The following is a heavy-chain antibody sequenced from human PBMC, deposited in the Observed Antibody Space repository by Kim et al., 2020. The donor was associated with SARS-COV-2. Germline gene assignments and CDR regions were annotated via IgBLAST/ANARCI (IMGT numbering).Heavy chain of an antibody. CDR1: GYTFSNYD. Sequence: ASVKVSCKASGYTFSNYDINWVRQATGQGLEWVGWMNPNSGNTGYAQKFQGRVTMTRNTSTSTVYMELSSLRSEDAAVYYCARASRKQRWLPTFFPYSSYYMAVWGEATVVTVSS. V-gene: IGHV1-8*02. J-gene: IGHJ6*03. CDR3: ARASRKQRWLPTFFPYSSYYMAV. D-gene: IGHD5-18*01. CDR2: MNPNSGNT.